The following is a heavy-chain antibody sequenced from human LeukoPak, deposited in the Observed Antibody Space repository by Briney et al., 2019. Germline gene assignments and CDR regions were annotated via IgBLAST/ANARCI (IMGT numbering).Heavy chain of an antibody. J-gene: IGHJ4*02. CDR3: ARRLITEGGYFDY. V-gene: IGHV4-34*01. CDR1: GGSFSGYY. D-gene: IGHD3-16*01. Sequence: PSETLSLTCAVYGGSFSGYYWSWIRQPPGKGLEWIGEINHSGSTSYNPSLKSRVTISVHTSKNQYPLMLSSVTPPDTPVYYCARRLITEGGYFDYWGQGTLVTVSS. CDR2: INHSGST.